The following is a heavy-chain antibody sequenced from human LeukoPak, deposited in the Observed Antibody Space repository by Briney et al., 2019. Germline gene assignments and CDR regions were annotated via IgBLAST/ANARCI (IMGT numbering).Heavy chain of an antibody. Sequence: SETLSLTCAVSGGSISSGGYSWSWIRQPPGKGLEWIGYIYHNGRTYCNPSLKSRVTISVDRSENQFSLKLSSVTAADTAVYYCARAQYYYESSGYPSGEPYFDYWGQGTLVTVSS. CDR2: IYHNGRT. V-gene: IGHV4-30-2*01. CDR1: GGSISSGGYS. CDR3: ARAQYYYESSGYPSGEPYFDY. J-gene: IGHJ4*02. D-gene: IGHD3-22*01.